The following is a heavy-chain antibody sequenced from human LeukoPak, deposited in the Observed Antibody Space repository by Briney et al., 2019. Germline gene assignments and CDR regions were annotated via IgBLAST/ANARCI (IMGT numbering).Heavy chain of an antibody. V-gene: IGHV3-23*01. CDR1: GFTFSSYA. J-gene: IGHJ4*02. CDR2: SGSGGST. Sequence: PGGSLRLSCAASGFTFSSYAMSWVRQAPGKGLEWVSGSGSGGSTHYADSVKGRFTISRDNSKNTLYLQMNSLRAEDTAVYYCAKDFWSGYYSNYWGQGTLVTVSS. CDR3: AKDFWSGYYSNY. D-gene: IGHD3-3*01.